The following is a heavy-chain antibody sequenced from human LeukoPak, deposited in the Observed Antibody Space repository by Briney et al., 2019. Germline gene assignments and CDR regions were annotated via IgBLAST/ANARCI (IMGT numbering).Heavy chain of an antibody. V-gene: IGHV4-59*01. CDR1: GGSISSYY. J-gene: IGHJ2*01. CDR2: IYYSGST. Sequence: SETLSLTCTVSGGSISSYYWSWIRQPPGKGLEWIGYIYYSGSTNYNPSLKSRVTISVDTSKNQFSLRLSSVTAADTAVYYCAGGGSSWYSDWYFDLWGRGTLVTVSS. CDR3: AGGGSSWYSDWYFDL. D-gene: IGHD6-13*01.